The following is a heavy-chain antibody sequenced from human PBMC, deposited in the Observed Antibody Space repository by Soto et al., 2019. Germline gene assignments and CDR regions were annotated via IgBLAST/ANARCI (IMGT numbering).Heavy chain of an antibody. CDR2: IYHSGST. V-gene: IGHV4-4*02. CDR1: GGSISSGNW. J-gene: IGHJ4*02. D-gene: IGHD6-19*01. Sequence: PSETLSLTCAVSGGSISSGNWWSWVRQPPGKGLEWIGEIYHSGSTNYNPSLKNRVTISVDKSKNHFSLKLSSVTAADTAVYYCARHLKAVAAAMAYWGQGIPVTVSS. CDR3: ARHLKAVAAAMAY.